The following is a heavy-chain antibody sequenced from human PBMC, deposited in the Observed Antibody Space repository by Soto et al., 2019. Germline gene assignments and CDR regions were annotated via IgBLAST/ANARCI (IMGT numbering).Heavy chain of an antibody. J-gene: IGHJ4*02. CDR1: GGSISNNNW. Sequence: QVQLQQSGPGLVKPSGTLSLTCVVSGGSISNNNWWSWVRQSPGRGLEWIGEIYHSGTTNYNPSLNSRVTISVDKSKNQFSLKLSSVTAADTAVYYCATSTVTLDDWGQGTLVTVSS. CDR3: ATSTVTLDD. D-gene: IGHD4-17*01. CDR2: IYHSGTT. V-gene: IGHV4-4*02.